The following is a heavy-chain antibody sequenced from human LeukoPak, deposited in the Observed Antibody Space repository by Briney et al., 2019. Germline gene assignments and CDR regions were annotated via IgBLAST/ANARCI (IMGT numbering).Heavy chain of an antibody. Sequence: ASVKVSCKASGGTFSSYAISWVRQAPGQGLEWMGGIIPIFGTANYAQKFQGRVTITADESTSTAYMELSSLRSEDTAVYYCARHPTGSFSHYFGYWGQGTLVTVSS. CDR1: GGTFSSYA. CDR3: ARHPTGSFSHYFGY. D-gene: IGHD1-26*01. J-gene: IGHJ4*02. V-gene: IGHV1-69*13. CDR2: IIPIFGTA.